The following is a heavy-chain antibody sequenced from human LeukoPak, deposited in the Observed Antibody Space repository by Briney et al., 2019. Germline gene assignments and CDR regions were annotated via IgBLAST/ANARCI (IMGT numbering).Heavy chain of an antibody. CDR1: GFTFSSYA. D-gene: IGHD3-22*01. V-gene: IGHV3-23*01. J-gene: IGHJ4*02. CDR3: AKGKVIVVVTNFDY. CDR2: ISGSGGST. Sequence: GGSLRLSCAASGFTFSSYAMSWVRQAPGKGLEWVSAISGSGGSTYYADSVKGRFTISRDNSKNTPYLQMNSLRAEDTAVYYCAKGKVIVVVTNFDYWGQGTLVTVSS.